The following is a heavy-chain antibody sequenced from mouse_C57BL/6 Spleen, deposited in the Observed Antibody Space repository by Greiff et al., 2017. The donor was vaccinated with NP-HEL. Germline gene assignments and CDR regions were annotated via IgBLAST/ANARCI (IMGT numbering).Heavy chain of an antibody. D-gene: IGHD3-2*02. CDR3: ARTAQAPFAY. CDR2: IYPGDGDT. V-gene: IGHV1-82*01. Sequence: QVQLKESGPELVKPGASVKISCKASGYAFSSSWMNWVKQRPGKGLEWIGRIYPGDGDTNYNGKFKGKATLTADKSSSTAYMQLSSLTSEDSAVYCCARTAQAPFAYWGQGTLVTVSA. CDR1: GYAFSSSW. J-gene: IGHJ3*01.